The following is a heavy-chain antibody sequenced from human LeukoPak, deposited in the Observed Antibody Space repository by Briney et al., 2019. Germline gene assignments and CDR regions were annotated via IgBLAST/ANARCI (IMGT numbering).Heavy chain of an antibody. D-gene: IGHD5-12*01. CDR3: AKDSGYDLYYFDY. V-gene: IGHV3-9*01. J-gene: IGHJ4*02. Sequence: PGRSLRLSCAASGFAFDDYAMHWVRQAPGKGLEWVSGISWNSGSIGYADSVKGRFTISRDNAKNSLYLQMNSLRAEDTALYYCAKDSGYDLYYFDYWGQGTLVTVSS. CDR1: GFAFDDYA. CDR2: ISWNSGSI.